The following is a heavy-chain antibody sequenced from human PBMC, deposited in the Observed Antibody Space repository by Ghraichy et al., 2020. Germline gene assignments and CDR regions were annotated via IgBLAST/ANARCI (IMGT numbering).Heavy chain of an antibody. J-gene: IGHJ4*02. CDR3: ASMFSSSSFYYFDY. V-gene: IGHV1-69*13. CDR1: GGTFSSYA. CDR2: IIPIFGTA. Sequence: SVKVSCKASGGTFSSYAISWVRQAPGQGLEWMGGIIPIFGTANYAQKFQGRVTNTADESTSTAYMELSSLRSEDTAVYYCASMFSSSSFYYFDYWGQGTLVTVSS. D-gene: IGHD6-6*01.